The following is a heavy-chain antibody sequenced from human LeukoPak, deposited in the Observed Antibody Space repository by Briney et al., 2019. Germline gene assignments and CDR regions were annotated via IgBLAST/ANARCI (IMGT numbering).Heavy chain of an antibody. CDR2: ISEGGSEE. Sequence: GGSLRLSCAASGFTFSNYWMCWVRQAPGKGLEWVANISEGGSEEYYVDSVEGRFTISRDNAENSLYLQMNSLRGEDTAVYYCARGRAAAFDNWGQGTLVTVSS. CDR1: GFTFSNYW. V-gene: IGHV3-7*03. CDR3: ARGRAAAFDN. D-gene: IGHD6-13*01. J-gene: IGHJ4*02.